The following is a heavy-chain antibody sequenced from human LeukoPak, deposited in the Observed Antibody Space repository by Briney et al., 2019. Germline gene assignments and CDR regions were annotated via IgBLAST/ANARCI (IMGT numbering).Heavy chain of an antibody. CDR2: IKQDGSEK. CDR1: GLTFSNYW. CDR3: ARDGMITAYAFDI. D-gene: IGHD3-16*01. Sequence: PGGSLRLSCAASGLTFSNYWMDWVRQAPGKGLEWVANIKQDGSEKNYVDSVKGRFIISRDNAKNSLYLQMNTLRADDTAVYYCARDGMITAYAFDIWGQGTMVTVSS. V-gene: IGHV3-7*03. J-gene: IGHJ3*02.